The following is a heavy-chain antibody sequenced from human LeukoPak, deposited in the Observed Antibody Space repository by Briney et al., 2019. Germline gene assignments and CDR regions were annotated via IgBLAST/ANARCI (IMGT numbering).Heavy chain of an antibody. CDR1: GYTFTSYG. V-gene: IGHV1-69*13. Sequence: SVKVSCKASGYTFTSYGISWVRQAPGQGLEWMGGIIPIFGTANYAQKFQGRVTITADESTSRAYMELSSLRSEGTAVYYCARGSSGYDSNYYYGMDVWGQGTTVTVSS. J-gene: IGHJ6*02. D-gene: IGHD5-12*01. CDR2: IIPIFGTA. CDR3: ARGSSGYDSNYYYGMDV.